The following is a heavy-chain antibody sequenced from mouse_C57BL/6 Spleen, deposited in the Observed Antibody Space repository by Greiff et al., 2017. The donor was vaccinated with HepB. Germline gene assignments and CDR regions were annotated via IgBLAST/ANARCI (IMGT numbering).Heavy chain of an antibody. CDR2: IDPSDSYT. D-gene: IGHD1-1*01. CDR1: GYTFTSYW. V-gene: IGHV1-50*01. CDR3: ARTYGSSFAWFAY. J-gene: IGHJ3*01. Sequence: QVQLQQPGAELVKPGASVKLSCKASGYTFTSYWMQWVKQRPGQGLEWIGEIDPSDSYTNYNQKFKGKATLTVDTSSSTAYMQLSSLTSEDSAVYYCARTYGSSFAWFAYWGQGTLVTVSA.